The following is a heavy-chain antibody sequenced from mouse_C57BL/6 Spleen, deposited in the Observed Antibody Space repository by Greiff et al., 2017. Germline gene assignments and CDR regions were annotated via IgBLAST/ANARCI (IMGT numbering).Heavy chain of an antibody. V-gene: IGHV5-17*01. CDR3: ASEDYDYEAGAMDY. CDR1: GFTFSDYG. CDR2: ISSGSSTI. Sequence: EVHLVASGGGLVKPGGSLKFSCAASGFTFSDYGMHWVRQAPEKGLEWVAYISSGSSTIYYADTVQGRFTISRDNAKNTLFLQLTSLRSEDTAMYYCASEDYDYEAGAMDYWGQGTSVTVSS. D-gene: IGHD2-4*01. J-gene: IGHJ4*01.